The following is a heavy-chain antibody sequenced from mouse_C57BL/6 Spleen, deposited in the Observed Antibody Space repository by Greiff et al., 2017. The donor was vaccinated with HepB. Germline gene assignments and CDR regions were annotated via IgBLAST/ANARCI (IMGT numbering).Heavy chain of an antibody. Sequence: VKLMESGAELVKPGASVKISCKASGYAFSSYWMNWVKQRPGKGLEWIGQIYPGDGDTNYNGKFKGKATLTADKSSSTAYMQLSSLTSEDSAVYFCARHDGYYVDYWGQGTTLTVSS. CDR2: IYPGDGDT. J-gene: IGHJ2*01. D-gene: IGHD2-3*01. V-gene: IGHV1-80*01. CDR1: GYAFSSYW. CDR3: ARHDGYYVDY.